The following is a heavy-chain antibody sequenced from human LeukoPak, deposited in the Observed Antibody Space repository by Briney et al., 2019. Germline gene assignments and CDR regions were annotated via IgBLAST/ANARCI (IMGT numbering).Heavy chain of an antibody. D-gene: IGHD3-10*01. V-gene: IGHV3-48*03. J-gene: IGHJ4*02. CDR3: ARGTYYYGSGTPIDH. CDR2: ISSSGGTI. CDR1: GFTFSSYE. Sequence: PGGSLRLSCAASGFTFSSYEMNWVRQAPGKGLEWVSYISSSGGTIYYADSVKGRFTISRDNAKNSLYLQMNSLRAEDTAVYYCARGTYYYGSGTPIDHWGQGTLVTVSS.